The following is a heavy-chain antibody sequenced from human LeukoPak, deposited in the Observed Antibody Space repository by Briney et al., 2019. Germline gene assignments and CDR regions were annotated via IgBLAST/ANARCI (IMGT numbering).Heavy chain of an antibody. CDR3: ARVGSSGWYYFDY. V-gene: IGHV4-59*08. Sequence: SETLSLTCTVSGDSISSYYWSWIRQPPGKGLEWICYIYYSGSTNYNPSLKSRVTISVDTSKNQFSLKLSSVTAADTAVYYCARVGSSGWYYFDYWGQGTLVTVSS. CDR2: IYYSGST. CDR1: GDSISSYY. D-gene: IGHD6-19*01. J-gene: IGHJ4*02.